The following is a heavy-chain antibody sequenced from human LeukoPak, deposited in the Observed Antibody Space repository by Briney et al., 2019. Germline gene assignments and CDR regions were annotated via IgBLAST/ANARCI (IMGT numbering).Heavy chain of an antibody. Sequence: GGSLRPSCGASGFTVSSNCMSWVRQAPGKGLEWVSVIYSGGSTYYADSVKGRFTISRHNSKNTLYLQMNSLRAEDTAVYYCARGFSSGGVEWSFDYWGQGTLVTVSS. CDR1: GFTVSSNC. D-gene: IGHD6-19*01. J-gene: IGHJ4*02. CDR3: ARGFSSGGVEWSFDY. CDR2: IYSGGST. V-gene: IGHV3-53*04.